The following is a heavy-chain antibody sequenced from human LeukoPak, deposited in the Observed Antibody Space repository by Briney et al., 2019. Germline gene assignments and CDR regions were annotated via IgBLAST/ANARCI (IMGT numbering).Heavy chain of an antibody. Sequence: GRSLRLSCAASGFTFDDYAMHWVRQAPGKGLEWVSGISWNSGSIGYADSVKGRFTISRDNAKNSLYLQMNSLRAEDTALYYCAKDLGGTVTYFDYWGQETLVTVSS. CDR2: ISWNSGSI. V-gene: IGHV3-9*01. D-gene: IGHD4-17*01. CDR3: AKDLGGTVTYFDY. CDR1: GFTFDDYA. J-gene: IGHJ4*02.